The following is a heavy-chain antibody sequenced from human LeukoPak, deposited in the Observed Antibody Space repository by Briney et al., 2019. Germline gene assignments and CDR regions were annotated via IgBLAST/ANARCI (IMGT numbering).Heavy chain of an antibody. J-gene: IGHJ3*02. Sequence: PGGSLRLSCAASGFTVSSSYMSWVRQAPGKGLEWVSVIYSGGSTYYADSVKGRFTISRDNSKNTLYLQMNSLRAEDTAVYYCARDLVSSGWYDAFDIWGQGTMVTVSS. CDR3: ARDLVSSGWYDAFDI. CDR1: GFTVSSSY. CDR2: IYSGGST. D-gene: IGHD6-19*01. V-gene: IGHV3-66*01.